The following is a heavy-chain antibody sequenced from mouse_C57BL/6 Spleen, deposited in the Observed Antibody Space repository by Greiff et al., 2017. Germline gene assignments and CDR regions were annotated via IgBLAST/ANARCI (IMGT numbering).Heavy chain of an antibody. Sequence: QVHVKQSGAELAKPGASVKLSCKASGYTFTSYWMHWVKQRPGQGLEWIGYINPSSGYTKYNQKFKDKATLTADKSSSTAYMQLSSLTYEDSAVYYCASGITEGAMDYWGQGTSVTVSS. CDR2: INPSSGYT. D-gene: IGHD1-1*01. CDR3: ASGITEGAMDY. CDR1: GYTFTSYW. J-gene: IGHJ4*01. V-gene: IGHV1-7*01.